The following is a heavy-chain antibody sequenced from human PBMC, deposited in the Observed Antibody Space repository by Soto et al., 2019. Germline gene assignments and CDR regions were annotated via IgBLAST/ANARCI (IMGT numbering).Heavy chain of an antibody. CDR1: GSTFNNYA. D-gene: IGHD3-22*01. CDR2: ISGSGGST. V-gene: IGHV3-23*01. Sequence: EVQLLESGGGLVQPGGSLRLSCAASGSTFNNYAMNWVRQAPGKGLEWVSLISGSGGSTYYADSVKGRFTISRDNSKNTLYLQMNSLRAEDTAVYYCAKDQRGTMTGFDYWGQGTLVTVSS. CDR3: AKDQRGTMTGFDY. J-gene: IGHJ4*02.